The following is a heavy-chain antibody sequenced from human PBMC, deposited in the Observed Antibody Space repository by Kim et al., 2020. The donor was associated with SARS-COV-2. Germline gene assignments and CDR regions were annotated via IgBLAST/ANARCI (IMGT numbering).Heavy chain of an antibody. D-gene: IGHD3-10*01. J-gene: IGHJ4*02. CDR3: VTRNYYNSGSYYEGASFDC. CDR1: GFTFSNYA. Sequence: GGSLRLSCSASGFTFSNYAMHWVRQAPGKGLEYVSAISSDGGSTYYADSVKGRFTISRDNSKNMLYVQMSSLRVEDTAIYYCVTRNYYNSGSYYEGASFDCWGQAPLATVSS. V-gene: IGHV3-64*05. CDR2: ISSDGGST.